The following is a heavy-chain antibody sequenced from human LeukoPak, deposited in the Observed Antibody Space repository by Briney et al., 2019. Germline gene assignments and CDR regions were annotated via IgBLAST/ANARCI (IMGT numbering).Heavy chain of an antibody. CDR1: GFTFSSYG. CDR2: LSGSGGST. J-gene: IGHJ4*02. V-gene: IGHV3-23*01. Sequence: PGGSLRLSCAASGFTFSSYGMSWVRQAPGKGLEWVSSLSGSGGSTYYADSVKGRFTISRDNSKNTLYLQMNSLRAEDTAVYYCARDVVAAFHFDYWGQGTLVTVSS. CDR3: ARDVVAAFHFDY. D-gene: IGHD6-19*01.